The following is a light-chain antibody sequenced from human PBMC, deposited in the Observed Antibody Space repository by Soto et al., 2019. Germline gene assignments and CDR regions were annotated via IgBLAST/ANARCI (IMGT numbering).Light chain of an antibody. CDR3: SSYTSSSTLGV. V-gene: IGLV2-14*01. J-gene: IGLJ2*01. CDR2: DVS. CDR1: SSDVGGYNY. Sequence: QSALTQPASVSGSPGQSITISCTGTSSDVGGYNYVSGYQQHPGKAPKLMIYDVSNRPSGVSNRFSGSKSGNTASLTISGLQAEDEADYYCSSYTSSSTLGVFGGGTKVTVL.